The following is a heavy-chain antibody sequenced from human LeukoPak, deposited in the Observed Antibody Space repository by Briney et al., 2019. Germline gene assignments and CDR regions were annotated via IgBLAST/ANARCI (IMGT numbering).Heavy chain of an antibody. Sequence: ASETLSLTCTVSGGSISSGSYYWSWIRQPAGKGLEWIGRFYTSGSNNYNPSLKSRVTISVDTSKNQFSLKMSSVTAADTAVYYCAREGGSYDSSGYYSLHYYFDYWGQGTLVTVSS. J-gene: IGHJ4*02. V-gene: IGHV4-61*02. CDR3: AREGGSYDSSGYYSLHYYFDY. D-gene: IGHD3-22*01. CDR1: GGSISSGSYY. CDR2: FYTSGSN.